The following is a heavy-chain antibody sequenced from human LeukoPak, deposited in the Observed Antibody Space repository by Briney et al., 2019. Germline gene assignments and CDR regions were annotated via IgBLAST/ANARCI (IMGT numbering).Heavy chain of an antibody. CDR2: ISYDGNNK. J-gene: IGHJ5*02. Sequence: YPGGSLRLSCAASGFTFSSYGMHWVRQPPGKGLEWVALISYDGNNKYYADSVRGRFTISRDNSKNTLYLQMNSLRAEDTAVYYCAKNPQSYEGWFDPWGQGTLVTVSS. D-gene: IGHD3-16*01. CDR3: AKNPQSYEGWFDP. CDR1: GFTFSSYG. V-gene: IGHV3-30*18.